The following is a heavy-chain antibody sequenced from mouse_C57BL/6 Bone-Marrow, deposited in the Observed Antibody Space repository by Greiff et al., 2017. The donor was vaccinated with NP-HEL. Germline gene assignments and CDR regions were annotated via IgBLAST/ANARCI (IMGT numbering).Heavy chain of an antibody. V-gene: IGHV1-82*01. Sequence: VQLQQSGPELVKPGASVKISCKASGYAFSSSWMNWVKQRPGKGLEWIGRIYPGDGDTNYNGKFKGTATLTAVKSSSTPYMQLRCLTSEASSFLFCARGGSRFAYWGKGTLVTGSA. D-gene: IGHD6-1*01. CDR1: GYAFSSSW. J-gene: IGHJ3*01. CDR2: IYPGDGDT. CDR3: ARGGSRFAY.